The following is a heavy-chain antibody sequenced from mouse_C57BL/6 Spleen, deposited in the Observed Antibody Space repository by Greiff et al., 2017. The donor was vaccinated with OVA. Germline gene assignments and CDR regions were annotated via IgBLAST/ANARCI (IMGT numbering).Heavy chain of an antibody. D-gene: IGHD4-1*01. V-gene: IGHV5-6*01. Sequence: EVHLVESGGDLVKPGGSLKLSCAASGFTFSSYGMSWVRQTPDKRLEWVATISSGGSYTYYPDSVKGRFTISRDNAKNTLYLQMSSLKSEDTAMYYCARGGTGSFFDYWGQGTTLTVSS. CDR3: ARGGTGSFFDY. CDR1: GFTFSSYG. CDR2: ISSGGSYT. J-gene: IGHJ2*01.